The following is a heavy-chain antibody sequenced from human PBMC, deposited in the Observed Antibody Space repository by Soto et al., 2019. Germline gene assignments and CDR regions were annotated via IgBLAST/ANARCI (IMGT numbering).Heavy chain of an antibody. V-gene: IGHV3-11*06. CDR1: GFTFGDSY. CDR3: GRGGGGGQFDP. J-gene: IGHJ5*02. Sequence: GGSLRLSCAGSGFTFGDSYMSWIRQAPRKGLEWLSYISPGSRYPAYADSVKGRFTISRDNAKRSLYLQMMSLTAEDTAIYYCGRGGGGGQFDPWGQGTMVTVSS. D-gene: IGHD2-15*01. CDR2: ISPGSRYP.